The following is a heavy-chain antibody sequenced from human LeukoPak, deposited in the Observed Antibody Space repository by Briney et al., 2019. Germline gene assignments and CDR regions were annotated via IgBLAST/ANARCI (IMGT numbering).Heavy chain of an antibody. CDR1: GFTVSSNY. CDR3: ARDYYDSSGYNDY. J-gene: IGHJ4*02. Sequence: PGGSLRLSCAASGFTVSSNYMSWVRQAPGKGLEWVPVIYSGGSTYYADSVKGRFTISRDNSKNTLYLQMNSLRAEDTAVYYCARDYYDSSGYNDYWGQGTLVTVSS. D-gene: IGHD3-22*01. CDR2: IYSGGST. V-gene: IGHV3-53*01.